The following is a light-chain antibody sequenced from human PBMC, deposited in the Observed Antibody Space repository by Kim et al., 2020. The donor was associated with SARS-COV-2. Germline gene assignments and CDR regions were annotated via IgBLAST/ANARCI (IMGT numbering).Light chain of an antibody. Sequence: SSELTQDSAVSVALGQTVRITCQGDSLRSYYATWYQQKPRQAPLLVIFGRNNRPSGIPDRFSGSTSGNTASLTISGAQAEDEADFYCQSRDSVGNVVFGGGTKVTVL. CDR3: QSRDSVGNVV. V-gene: IGLV3-19*01. J-gene: IGLJ3*02. CDR1: SLRSYY. CDR2: GRN.